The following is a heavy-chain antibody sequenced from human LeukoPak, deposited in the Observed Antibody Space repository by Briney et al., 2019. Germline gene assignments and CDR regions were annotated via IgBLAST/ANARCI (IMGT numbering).Heavy chain of an antibody. D-gene: IGHD4-23*01. Sequence: GGSLRLSCAASGFTFSSYGMHWVRQAPGKGLEWVAFIRYDGSNKYYADSVKGRFTISRDNSKNTLYLQMNSLRAEDTAVYYCASLVNPKTAYYYYYMDVWGKGTTVTVSS. V-gene: IGHV3-30*02. CDR3: ASLVNPKTAYYYYYMDV. CDR1: GFTFSSYG. CDR2: IRYDGSNK. J-gene: IGHJ6*03.